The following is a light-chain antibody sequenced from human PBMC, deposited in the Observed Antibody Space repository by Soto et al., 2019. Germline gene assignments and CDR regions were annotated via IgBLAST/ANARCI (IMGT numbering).Light chain of an antibody. J-gene: IGKJ1*01. CDR1: RSISSW. V-gene: IGKV1-5*03. Sequence: DFRRTQSPSTRSASVGDRATITGRASRSISSWLAWYQQKPGKAPRLLIYKASSLESGVPSRFSGSGSGTEFTLTISSLQPDDFATYYCQQYNSYWTFGQGTKVEIK. CDR3: QQYNSYWT. CDR2: KAS.